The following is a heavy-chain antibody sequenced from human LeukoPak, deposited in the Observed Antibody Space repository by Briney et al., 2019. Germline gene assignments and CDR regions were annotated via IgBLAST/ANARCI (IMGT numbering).Heavy chain of an antibody. CDR2: ISHDGTT. Sequence: SETLSLTCTVSDYSIGSGYSWGWIRPPPGKGLEWIATISHDGTTFYNPSLKSRVTMTLDTSRNQFSLRLSSVTAADTAVYYCARDLSVYYYYYFDFWGQGTLVTVSS. CDR1: DYSIGSGYS. CDR3: ARDLSVYYYYYFDF. J-gene: IGHJ4*02. V-gene: IGHV4-38-2*02. D-gene: IGHD3-22*01.